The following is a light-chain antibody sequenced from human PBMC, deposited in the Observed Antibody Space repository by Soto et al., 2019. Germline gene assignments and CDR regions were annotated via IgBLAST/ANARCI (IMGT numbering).Light chain of an antibody. CDR3: QQYNEWPPLT. V-gene: IGKV1-39*01. CDR1: QSISSY. Sequence: DIQMTQSPSSLSASVGDRVTITCRASQSISSYLNWDQQKPGKAPKVLIYAASSLQSGVPSRFSDRGSGTDFTLTISSLQSEHFAAYYCQQYNEWPPLTFGGGTKVEIK. CDR2: AAS. J-gene: IGKJ4*01.